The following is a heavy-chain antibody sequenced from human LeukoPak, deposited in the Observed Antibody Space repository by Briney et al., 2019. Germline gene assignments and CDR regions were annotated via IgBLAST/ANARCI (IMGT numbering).Heavy chain of an antibody. D-gene: IGHD5-18*01. V-gene: IGHV3-23*01. CDR2: ISGDAGSGGGRST. CDR1: GFTLSNYG. J-gene: IGHJ6*03. Sequence: GRTLRLSCEASGFTLSNYGMTWVRQAPGKGLECVSFISGDAGSGGGRSTYYAESVKGRFTIPRDNSKNTLYLQMNSLRAEDTAVYYCAKAGYSYGYGYYYYYMDVWGKGTTVTVSS. CDR3: AKAGYSYGYGYYYYYMDV.